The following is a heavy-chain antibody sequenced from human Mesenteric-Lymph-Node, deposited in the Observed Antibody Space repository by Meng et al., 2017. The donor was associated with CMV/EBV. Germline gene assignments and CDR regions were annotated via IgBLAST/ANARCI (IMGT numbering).Heavy chain of an antibody. CDR1: GGSFSGYY. V-gene: IGHV4-34*01. D-gene: IGHD6-6*01. Sequence: GSLRLSCAVYGGSFSGYYWSWIRQPPGKGLEWIGEINHSGSTNYNPSLKSRVTISVDTSKNQFSLKLSSVTAADTGVYYCARAAARRPIDYWGQGTLVTVSS. CDR2: INHSGST. J-gene: IGHJ4*02. CDR3: ARAAARRPIDY.